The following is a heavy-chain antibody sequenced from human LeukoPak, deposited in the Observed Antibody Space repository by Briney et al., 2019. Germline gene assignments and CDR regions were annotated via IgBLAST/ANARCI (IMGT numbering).Heavy chain of an antibody. CDR2: ISWNSGTI. CDR3: ASGHIVVVPAAIAQDY. CDR1: GFSFDDYA. D-gene: IGHD2-2*01. V-gene: IGHV3-9*01. Sequence: GRSLRLSCAGSGFSFDDYAMHWVRHAPGKGLEWVSGISWNSGTIDYAASVKGRFTISRDNAKNSLYLQMNSLRAEDTAVYYCASGHIVVVPAAIAQDYWGQGTLVTVSS. J-gene: IGHJ4*02.